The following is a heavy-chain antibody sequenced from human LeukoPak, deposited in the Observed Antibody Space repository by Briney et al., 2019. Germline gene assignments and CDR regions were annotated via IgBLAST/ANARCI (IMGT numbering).Heavy chain of an antibody. J-gene: IGHJ5*02. CDR2: IDRDGRST. CDR1: GVTFGSYW. V-gene: IGHV3-74*01. Sequence: PGGSLRLSCAASGVTFGSYWMHWVRQAPGKGLVWVSHIDRDGRSTNYAGSVKGRFTISRDNARNTLFLQMNSLRVEDTAVYYCARDRGSTNWFDPWGQGTLVTVSS. CDR3: ARDRGSTNWFDP. D-gene: IGHD1-26*01.